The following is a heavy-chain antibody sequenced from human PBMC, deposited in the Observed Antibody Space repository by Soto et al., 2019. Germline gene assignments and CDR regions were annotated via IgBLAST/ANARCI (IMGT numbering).Heavy chain of an antibody. J-gene: IGHJ4*02. CDR2: ISYDGSNK. V-gene: IGHV3-30*18. CDR1: GFTFSSYG. CDR3: AKPRGYSYGLVED. D-gene: IGHD5-18*01. Sequence: QVQLVESGGGVVQPGRSLRLSCAASGFTFSSYGMHWVRQAPGKGLEWVAVISYDGSNKYYADSVKGRFTISRDNSKNTLYLQMNSLRAEDTAVYYCAKPRGYSYGLVEDWGQGTLVTVSS.